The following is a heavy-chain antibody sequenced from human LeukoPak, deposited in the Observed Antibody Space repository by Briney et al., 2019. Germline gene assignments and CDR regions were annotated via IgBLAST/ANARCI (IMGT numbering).Heavy chain of an antibody. CDR1: GYTFTGYY. D-gene: IGHD5-18*01. V-gene: IGHV1-2*02. CDR3: ARVADTASWFDP. J-gene: IGHJ5*02. Sequence: ASVKVSCKASGYTFTGYYMHWVRQAPGQGLEWMGWINPNSGGTNYAQKFQGRVTMTRDTSISTAYMEPSRLRSDDTAVYYCARVADTASWFDPWGQGTLVTVSS. CDR2: INPNSGGT.